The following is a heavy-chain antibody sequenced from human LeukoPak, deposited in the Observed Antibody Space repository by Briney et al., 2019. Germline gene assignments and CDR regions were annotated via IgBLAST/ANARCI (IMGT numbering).Heavy chain of an antibody. CDR2: MYSGGDT. CDR3: ARDAPQVPAAGVLAS. J-gene: IGHJ5*02. CDR1: GVTVSDNY. V-gene: IGHV3-53*01. Sequence: GGSLRLSCAASGVTVSDNYRSWGGRAPGKGVEGVSVMYSGGDTYYADSVKGRFTFPRDISKNTLYLQMNGLRTEDTAMYYCARDAPQVPAAGVLASWGQGTLVTVSS. D-gene: IGHD6-13*01.